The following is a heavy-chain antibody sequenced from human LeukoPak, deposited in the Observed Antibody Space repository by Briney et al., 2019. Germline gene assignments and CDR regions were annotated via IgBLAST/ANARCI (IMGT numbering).Heavy chain of an antibody. V-gene: IGHV1-18*01. CDR1: GYTFTNYG. D-gene: IGHD6-19*01. CDR3: ARVAPQYSSGLDY. CDR2: ISVYNGNT. Sequence: ASVKVSCKASGYTFTNYGISWVRQAPGQGLEWMGWISVYNGNTNYAQKFQGRVTMTRDTSISTAYMELSRLRSDDTAVYYCARVAPQYSSGLDYWGQGTLVTVSS. J-gene: IGHJ4*02.